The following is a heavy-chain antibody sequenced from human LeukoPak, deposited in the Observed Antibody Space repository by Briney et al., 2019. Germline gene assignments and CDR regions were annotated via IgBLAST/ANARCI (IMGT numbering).Heavy chain of an antibody. CDR1: GGTFSSYA. Sequence: SVKVSCKASGGTFSSYAISWVRQAPGQGLEWMGGIIPIFGTANYAQKFQGRVTITADEFTSTAYMELSSLRSEDTAVYYCARDHLSGMATITPFDYWGQGTLVTVSS. J-gene: IGHJ4*02. V-gene: IGHV1-69*01. CDR2: IIPIFGTA. CDR3: ARDHLSGMATITPFDY. D-gene: IGHD5-24*01.